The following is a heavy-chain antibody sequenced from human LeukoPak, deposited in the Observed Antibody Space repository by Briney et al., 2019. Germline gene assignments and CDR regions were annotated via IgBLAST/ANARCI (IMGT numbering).Heavy chain of an antibody. V-gene: IGHV3-74*01. Sequence: PGGSLRLSCAASGFTFSRYWMHWVRQTPEKGLFWVSRINTDGTTTDYAGSVKGRFTISRDNAKRTLYLQMNSLRAEDTAEYYCARANDNDGSSGYSHDYWGQGTLVTVSS. CDR2: INTDGTTT. CDR1: GFTFSRYW. CDR3: ARANDNDGSSGYSHDY. D-gene: IGHD3-22*01. J-gene: IGHJ4*02.